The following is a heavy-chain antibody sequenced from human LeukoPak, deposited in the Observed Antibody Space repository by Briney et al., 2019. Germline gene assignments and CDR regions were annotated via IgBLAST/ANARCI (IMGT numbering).Heavy chain of an antibody. CDR1: GFTYSSYE. V-gene: IGHV3-48*03. CDR3: ARIGGSSGSSGFDY. D-gene: IGHD3-10*01. Sequence: PGGSLRLSCAASGFTYSSYEMNWVRQAPGKGLEWVSYISSSGSTIYYADSVKGRFTTSRDNAKNSLYLQMNSLRAEDTAVYYCARIGGSSGSSGFDYWGQGTLVTVSS. CDR2: ISSSGSTI. J-gene: IGHJ4*02.